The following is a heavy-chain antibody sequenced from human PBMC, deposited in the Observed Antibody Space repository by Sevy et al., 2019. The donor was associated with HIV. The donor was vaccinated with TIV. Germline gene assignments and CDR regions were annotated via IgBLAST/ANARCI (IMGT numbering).Heavy chain of an antibody. Sequence: GGSLRLSCTASGFTFGDYAMSWFRQAPGKGLEWVGFIRSKAYGGTTEYAASVKGRFTISRDDSKSIAYLQMNSLQTEDTAVYYCTRGRPRITIFGVVILDAFDIWGQGTIVTVSS. V-gene: IGHV3-49*03. CDR2: IRSKAYGGTT. CDR1: GFTFGDYA. D-gene: IGHD3-3*01. CDR3: TRGRPRITIFGVVILDAFDI. J-gene: IGHJ3*02.